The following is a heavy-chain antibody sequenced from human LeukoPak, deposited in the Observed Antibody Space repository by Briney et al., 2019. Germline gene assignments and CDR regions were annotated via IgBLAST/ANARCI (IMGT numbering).Heavy chain of an antibody. CDR1: GGSMTHYF. V-gene: IGHV4-4*09. Sequence: MTSGTLSLTCTVSGGSMTHYFWNWIRQAPGKGLEWIGYTHTSGSPDYSRSLKSRVTISLDTSKNHFSLMLSSVTAADTAVYYCVSSDILTGYFGYWGQGSLVTVSS. CDR2: THTSGSP. J-gene: IGHJ4*02. CDR3: VSSDILTGYFGY. D-gene: IGHD3-9*01.